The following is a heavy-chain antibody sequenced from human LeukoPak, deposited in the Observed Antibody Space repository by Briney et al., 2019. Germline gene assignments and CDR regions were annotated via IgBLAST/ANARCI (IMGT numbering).Heavy chain of an antibody. CDR1: GGSITTYY. CDR2: TYYSGST. CDR3: ARSYSSGWLYYFDY. J-gene: IGHJ4*02. D-gene: IGHD6-19*01. Sequence: SETLSLTCTVSGGSITTYYWSWIRQPPGKGLEWIGYTYYSGSTNYNPSLRRRVTISVDTSKNQFSLKLSSVTAADTAVYYCARSYSSGWLYYFDYWGQGTLVTVSS. V-gene: IGHV4-59*01.